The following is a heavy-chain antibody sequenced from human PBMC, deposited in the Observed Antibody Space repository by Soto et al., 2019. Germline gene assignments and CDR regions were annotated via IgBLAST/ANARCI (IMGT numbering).Heavy chain of an antibody. CDR3: ARKRTQLWLQGDMDV. J-gene: IGHJ6*02. Sequence: SETLSLTCAVYGGSFSGYYWSWIRQPPGKGLEWIGEINHSGTTKYNPSLKSRVTISVDTSKNQFSLKLSSVTAADTAVYYCARKRTQLWLQGDMDVWGQGATVTVSS. CDR1: GGSFSGYY. D-gene: IGHD5-18*01. V-gene: IGHV4-34*01. CDR2: INHSGTT.